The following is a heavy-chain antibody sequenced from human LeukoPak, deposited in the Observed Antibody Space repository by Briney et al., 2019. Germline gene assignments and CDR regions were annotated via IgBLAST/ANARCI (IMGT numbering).Heavy chain of an antibody. J-gene: IGHJ4*02. CDR1: GFTLSSFA. Sequence: GGSLRLSCAASGFTLSSFAMSWVRQAPGKGLEWVSATSISGGRTYYADSVKGRFTISRDNSKNTLYLQMNSLRAEDTAVYYCAKGASGFCDSNGQLDYWGQGTLVTVSS. D-gene: IGHD3-22*01. CDR2: TSISGGRT. CDR3: AKGASGFCDSNGQLDY. V-gene: IGHV3-23*01.